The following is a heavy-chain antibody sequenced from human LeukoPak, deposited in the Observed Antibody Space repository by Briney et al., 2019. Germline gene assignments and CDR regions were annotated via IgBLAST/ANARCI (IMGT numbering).Heavy chain of an antibody. CDR2: ISGSGVST. Sequence: GGSLRLSCAASGFTFNIYAMNWVRQAPGKGLEWVAAISGSGVSTRDADSVKGRFTISRDNSKNTLYLQMSSLRAEDTAVYYCAKDHMSSPVTYGYSFDSWGQGTLITVSS. CDR1: GFTFNIYA. D-gene: IGHD5-18*01. J-gene: IGHJ4*02. CDR3: AKDHMSSPVTYGYSFDS. V-gene: IGHV3-23*01.